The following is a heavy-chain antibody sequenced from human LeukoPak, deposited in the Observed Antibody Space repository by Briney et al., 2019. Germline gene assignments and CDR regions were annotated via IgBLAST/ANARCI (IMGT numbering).Heavy chain of an antibody. J-gene: IGHJ4*02. D-gene: IGHD4/OR15-4a*01. Sequence: SETLSLTRGVYGGSLSGYFWSWIRQPPGKGLEWIGEINHSGTTNFNPSLKSRVTISVDTSKNQFSLKLSSVTAADTAVYFCAREGRMSMGIEYWGQGTPVTVSS. CDR1: GGSLSGYF. CDR3: AREGRMSMGIEY. V-gene: IGHV4-34*01. CDR2: INHSGTT.